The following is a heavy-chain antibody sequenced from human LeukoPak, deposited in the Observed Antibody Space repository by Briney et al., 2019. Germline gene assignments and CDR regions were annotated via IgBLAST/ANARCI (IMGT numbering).Heavy chain of an antibody. V-gene: IGHV3-23*01. Sequence: GGSLRLSCAASGFTFSSYAMSWVRQAPGMGLEWVSAITGSGGDTWHADSVEGRFTISRDNSKDTLYLQMNGLRADDTAVYYCAKGSGSSRPYYFDYWGQGTLVTVSS. J-gene: IGHJ4*02. D-gene: IGHD3-10*01. CDR3: AKGSGSSRPYYFDY. CDR1: GFTFSSYA. CDR2: ITGSGGDT.